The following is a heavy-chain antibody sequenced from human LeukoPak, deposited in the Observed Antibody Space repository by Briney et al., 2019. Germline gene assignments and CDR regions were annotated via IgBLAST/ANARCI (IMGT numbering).Heavy chain of an antibody. V-gene: IGHV3-21*01. CDR3: ARENDYGDYVMDY. CDR1: GFTFSSYS. J-gene: IGHJ4*02. D-gene: IGHD4-17*01. CDR2: ISSSSSYI. Sequence: PGGSLRLSCAASGFTFSSYSMNWLRQAPGKGLEWVSSISSSSSYIYYADSVKGRFTISRDNAKNSLYLQMNSLRAEDTAVYYCARENDYGDYVMDYWGQGTLVTVSS.